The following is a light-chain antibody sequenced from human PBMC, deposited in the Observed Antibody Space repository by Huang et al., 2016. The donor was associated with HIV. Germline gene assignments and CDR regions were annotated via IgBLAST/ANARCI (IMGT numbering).Light chain of an antibody. Sequence: EILMTQSPATLSVAPGERATLACWASQSVNNNLAWYQDKLGQAPRLLIYSVSTRATGVAVRFSGSVSGTDFTVTISGLQSEDFALYFCQQYDDWPLTFGGGTQVEIK. V-gene: IGKV3-15*01. CDR2: SVS. CDR3: QQYDDWPLT. CDR1: QSVNNN. J-gene: IGKJ4*01.